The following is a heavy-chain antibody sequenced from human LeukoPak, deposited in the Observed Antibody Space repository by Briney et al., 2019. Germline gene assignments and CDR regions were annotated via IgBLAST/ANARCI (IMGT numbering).Heavy chain of an antibody. V-gene: IGHV3-30*04. J-gene: IGHJ4*02. CDR1: GFIFSNYA. Sequence: GRSLRLSCAASGFIFSNYAMHWVRQAPGEGLEWVAVIAADGRDKHHADSVKGRFTISRDNSKNAVYLEMNSLRAEDTAVYYCARDRQRAAAYYFDHWGQGTLVTVSS. CDR3: ARDRQRAAAYYFDH. CDR2: IAADGRDK. D-gene: IGHD6-25*01.